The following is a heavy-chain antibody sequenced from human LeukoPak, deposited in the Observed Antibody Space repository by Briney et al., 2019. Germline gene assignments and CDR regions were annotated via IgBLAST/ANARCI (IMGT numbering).Heavy chain of an antibody. D-gene: IGHD5-12*01. CDR1: GFTFSSYA. J-gene: IGHJ4*02. Sequence: GGSLRLSCAASGFTFSSYAMHWVRQAPGKGLEWVAVISYDGSNKYYADSVKGRSTISRDNSKNTLYLQMNSLRAEDTAVYYCARVRGRYYFDYWGREPWSPSPQ. CDR3: ARVRGRYYFDY. CDR2: ISYDGSNK. V-gene: IGHV3-30-3*01.